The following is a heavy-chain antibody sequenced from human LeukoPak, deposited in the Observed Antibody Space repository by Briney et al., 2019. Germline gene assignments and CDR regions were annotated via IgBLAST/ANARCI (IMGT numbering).Heavy chain of an antibody. CDR1: GYTFTSYG. J-gene: IGHJ6*03. V-gene: IGHV1-18*01. Sequence: GASVKVSCKASGYTFTSYGISWVRRAPGQGLEWMGWNSAYNGNTNYAQKLQRRHTMTTDTSTSTAYMELRSLRSDDTAVYYCARDHGYSYGNYYYYMDVWGKGTTVTVSS. CDR3: ARDHGYSYGNYYYYMDV. CDR2: NSAYNGNT. D-gene: IGHD5-18*01.